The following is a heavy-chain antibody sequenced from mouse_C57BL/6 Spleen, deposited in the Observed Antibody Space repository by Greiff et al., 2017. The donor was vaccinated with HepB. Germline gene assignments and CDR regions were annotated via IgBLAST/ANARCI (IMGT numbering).Heavy chain of an antibody. V-gene: IGHV1-82*01. CDR3: ANYYGSSYGGAY. CDR1: GYAFSSTW. Sequence: VQLVESGPELVKPGASVKISCKASGYAFSSTWMNWVKQRPGKGLEWIGRIYPGDGDTNYNGKFKGKATLTADKSSSTAYMQLSSLKSEDFAVYFWANYYGSSYGGAYWGQGTLVTVSA. J-gene: IGHJ3*01. D-gene: IGHD1-1*01. CDR2: IYPGDGDT.